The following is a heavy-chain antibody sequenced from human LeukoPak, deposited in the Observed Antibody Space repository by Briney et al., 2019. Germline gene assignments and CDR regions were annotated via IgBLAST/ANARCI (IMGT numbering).Heavy chain of an antibody. J-gene: IGHJ4*02. D-gene: IGHD1-26*01. CDR3: ARGRSGSYQEGFDY. CDR2: INCNGGST. CDR1: GFTFDDYG. V-gene: IGHV3-20*04. Sequence: GGSLRLSCAASGFTFDDYGMSWVRQAPGKGLEGVSGINCNGGSTVYADSVKGRFTISRDNAKNSLYLQMNSLRAEDTALYYCARGRSGSYQEGFDYWGQGTLVTVSS.